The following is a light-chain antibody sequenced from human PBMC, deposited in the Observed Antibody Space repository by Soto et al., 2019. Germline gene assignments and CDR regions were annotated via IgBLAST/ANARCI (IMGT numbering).Light chain of an antibody. CDR1: QSVRSNY. Sequence: EILLTQSPGTLSLSPGERATLSCRASQSVRSNYLAWYQQKPGQAPRLLIYFASSRATGIPDRFSGSGSETDFTLTINRLEPEDIAVYYCQQHGSSPPYTFGQGTKLEIK. V-gene: IGKV3-20*01. CDR2: FAS. CDR3: QQHGSSPPYT. J-gene: IGKJ2*01.